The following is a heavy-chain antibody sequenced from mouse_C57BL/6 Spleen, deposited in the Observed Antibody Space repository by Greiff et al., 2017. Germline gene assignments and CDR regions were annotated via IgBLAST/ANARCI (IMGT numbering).Heavy chain of an antibody. CDR3: ARGSNYEDYYAMDY. Sequence: VQLQQSGPELVKPGASVKISCKASGYSFTGYYMNWVKQSPEKSLEWIGEINSSTGGTTYNQKFKAKATLTVDKSSSTAYMQLKSLTSEDSAVYYCARGSNYEDYYAMDYWGQGTSVTVSS. CDR2: INSSTGGT. J-gene: IGHJ4*01. CDR1: GYSFTGYY. D-gene: IGHD2-5*01. V-gene: IGHV1-42*01.